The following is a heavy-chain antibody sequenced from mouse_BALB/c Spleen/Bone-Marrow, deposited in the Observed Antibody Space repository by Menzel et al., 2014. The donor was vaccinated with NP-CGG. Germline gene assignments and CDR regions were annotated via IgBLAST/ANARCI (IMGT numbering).Heavy chain of an antibody. J-gene: IGHJ2*01. CDR3: TTLARSDFDY. Sequence: EVQLQQSGTVLARPGAAVKMSCKASGYTFSNYWMNWVKQRPGQGLEWIGTIYPGNSDTTYNQKFKGKAKLTAVTSTSTAYMELSSLTNEDSAVYYCTTLARSDFDYWGQGTILTVSS. CDR2: IYPGNSDT. V-gene: IGHV1-5*01. CDR1: GYTFSNYW. D-gene: IGHD3-1*01.